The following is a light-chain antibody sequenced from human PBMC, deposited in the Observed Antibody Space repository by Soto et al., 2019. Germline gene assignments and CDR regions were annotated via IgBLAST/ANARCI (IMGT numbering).Light chain of an antibody. CDR3: AAWDDSLNGVV. V-gene: IGLV1-44*01. J-gene: IGLJ2*01. Sequence: QAVVTQPPSASGTPGQTIAISCSGGSSNIGSHTVNWYQQLPGTAPRLLIYSNTQRPSGVPDRFSGSKSGTSASLAISGLQSEYEGDYYCAAWDDSLNGVVFGGGTKL. CDR1: SSNIGSHT. CDR2: SNT.